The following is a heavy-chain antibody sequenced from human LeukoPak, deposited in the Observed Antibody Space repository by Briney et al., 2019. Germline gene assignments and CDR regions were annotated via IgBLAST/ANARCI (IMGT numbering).Heavy chain of an antibody. Sequence: GESLKISCKDSGYSFTSYWIGWVRQMPGKGLEWMGIIYPGDSDTRYSPSFQGQVTISADKSISAAYLQWSSLKASDNAIYYCARHRAAAEGGALDYWGQGTLVTVSS. CDR2: IYPGDSDT. CDR1: GYSFTSYW. V-gene: IGHV5-51*01. CDR3: ARHRAAAEGGALDY. D-gene: IGHD6-13*01. J-gene: IGHJ4*02.